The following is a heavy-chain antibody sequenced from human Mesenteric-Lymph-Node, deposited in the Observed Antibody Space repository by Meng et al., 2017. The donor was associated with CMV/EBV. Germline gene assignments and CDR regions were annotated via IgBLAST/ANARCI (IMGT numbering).Heavy chain of an antibody. CDR3: ARDGAVVVKHLMGYYGMDV. Sequence: GESLKISCTVSGFTISPDYMTWVRQAPGKGLEWVANIKQDGSEKYYVDSVKGRFTISRDNAKNSLYLQMNSLRAEDTAVYYCARDGAVVVKHLMGYYGMDVWGQGTTVTVSS. V-gene: IGHV3-7*01. D-gene: IGHD3-22*01. J-gene: IGHJ6*02. CDR2: IKQDGSEK. CDR1: GFTISPDY.